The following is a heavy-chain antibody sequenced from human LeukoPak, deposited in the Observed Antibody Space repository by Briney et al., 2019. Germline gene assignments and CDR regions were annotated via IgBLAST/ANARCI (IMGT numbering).Heavy chain of an antibody. J-gene: IGHJ4*02. CDR2: INGSGGST. Sequence: GGGLRLSCAASVFTFSSSAMRGVRPAPGRGREWVSAINGSGGSTYYADSVKGGFTLSRDNSKNTLYLQKNSLRAPGTGVYFCAKVPLDILPDGWGQGTLVTVSS. D-gene: IGHD2-2*03. CDR3: AKVPLDILPDG. CDR1: VFTFSSSA. V-gene: IGHV3-23*01.